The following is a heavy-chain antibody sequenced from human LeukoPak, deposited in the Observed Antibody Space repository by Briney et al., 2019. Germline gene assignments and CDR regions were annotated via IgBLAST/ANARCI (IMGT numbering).Heavy chain of an antibody. CDR3: AKDPGSSSWYSFDYFDY. Sequence: GGSLRLSCAASGFTFSSYAMHWVRQAPGKGLEWVSAISGSGGSTYYADSVKGRFTISRDNSKNTLYLQMNSLRAEDTAVYYCAKDPGSSSWYSFDYFDYWGQGTLVTVSS. D-gene: IGHD6-13*01. J-gene: IGHJ4*02. V-gene: IGHV3-23*01. CDR1: GFTFSSYA. CDR2: ISGSGGST.